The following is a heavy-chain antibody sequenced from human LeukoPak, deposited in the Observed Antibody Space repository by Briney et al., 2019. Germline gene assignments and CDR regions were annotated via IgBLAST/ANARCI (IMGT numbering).Heavy chain of an antibody. J-gene: IGHJ4*02. D-gene: IGHD4-23*01. V-gene: IGHV4-38-2*02. CDR1: GYSISSGYY. Sequence: SETLSLTCTVSGYSISSGYYWGWIRPSPGKGLEWIGSIFYSGSSDYNPSLKSRVTISVDTSKNQFSLKVRSVTAADTAVYYCARGNSYFDYWVQGTLVTVSS. CDR2: IFYSGSS. CDR3: ARGNSYFDY.